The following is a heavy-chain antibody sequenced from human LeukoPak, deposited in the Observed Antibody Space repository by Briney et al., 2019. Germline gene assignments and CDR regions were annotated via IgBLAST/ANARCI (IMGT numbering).Heavy chain of an antibody. V-gene: IGHV4-39*01. CDR3: ARMEIHFDWLSYPRNYYFDY. CDR1: GGSISSSSYY. D-gene: IGHD3-9*01. Sequence: SETLSLTCTVSGGSISSSSYYWGWIRQPPGKGLEWIGSIYYSGSTYYNPSLKSRVTISVDTSKNQFSLKLSSVTAADTAVYYCARMEIHFDWLSYPRNYYFDYWGQGTLVTVSS. J-gene: IGHJ4*02. CDR2: IYYSGST.